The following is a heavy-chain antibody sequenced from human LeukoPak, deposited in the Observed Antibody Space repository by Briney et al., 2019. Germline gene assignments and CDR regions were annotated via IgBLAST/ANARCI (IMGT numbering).Heavy chain of an antibody. D-gene: IGHD2-15*01. V-gene: IGHV1-69*04. CDR1: GGTFSSYT. CDR2: IIPILGIA. CDR3: ARDRGYCSGGSCYSSGNYYYYMDV. J-gene: IGHJ6*03. Sequence: SVKVSCKASGGTFSSYTISWARQAPGQGLEWMGRIIPILGIANYAQKFQGRVTITADKSTSTAYMELSSLRSEDTAVYYCARDRGYCSGGSCYSSGNYYYYMDVWGKGTTVTVSS.